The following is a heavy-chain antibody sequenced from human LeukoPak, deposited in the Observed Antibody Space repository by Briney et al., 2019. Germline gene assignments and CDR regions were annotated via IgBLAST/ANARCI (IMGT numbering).Heavy chain of an antibody. CDR1: GFTFSGSG. Sequence: PGESLRLSCAASGFTFSGSGMHWVRQAPGKGLEWVAFIRYHGSDKYYADSVKGRFTISRDNSKNTLYLQMNSLRAEDTAVYYCARGEYNWNDLHLWGQGTLVTVSS. V-gene: IGHV3-30*02. CDR3: ARGEYNWNDLHL. CDR2: IRYHGSDK. D-gene: IGHD1-20*01. J-gene: IGHJ5*02.